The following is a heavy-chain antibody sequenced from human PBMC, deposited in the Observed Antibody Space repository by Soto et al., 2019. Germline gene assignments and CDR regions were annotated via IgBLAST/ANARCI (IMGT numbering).Heavy chain of an antibody. CDR2: INGDGRSA. CDR1: GFTFSNHW. J-gene: IGHJ6*02. D-gene: IGHD1-26*01. CDR3: TRGGLLYALDV. V-gene: IGHV3-74*01. Sequence: GGSLRLSCAASGFTFSNHWMHWVRRAPGEGLAWVSQINGDGRSATYADSVRGRFTISRDNAKNTLYLQMNSLSAEDTAVYYCTRGGLLYALDVWGQGTSVTVSS.